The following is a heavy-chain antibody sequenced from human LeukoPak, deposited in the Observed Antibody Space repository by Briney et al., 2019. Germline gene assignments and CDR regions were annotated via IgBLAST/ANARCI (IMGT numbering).Heavy chain of an antibody. CDR2: IASDGRDK. Sequence: GGSLRLSCVGSGFDFSGYGMHWVRQAPGKGLEWVAVIASDGRDKKYADSVKGRFTISRDNSKNTLYLQMNSLRAEDTAVYYCAKDRNVGAAVYLFDYWGQGTLVTVSS. D-gene: IGHD6-13*01. CDR3: AKDRNVGAAVYLFDY. J-gene: IGHJ4*02. V-gene: IGHV3-30*18. CDR1: GFDFSGYG.